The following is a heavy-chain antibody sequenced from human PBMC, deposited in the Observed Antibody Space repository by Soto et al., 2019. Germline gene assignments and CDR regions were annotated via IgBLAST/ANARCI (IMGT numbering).Heavy chain of an antibody. CDR1: GFTFDDYA. CDR3: AKAERRYGDYDSAFDI. CDR2: ISWNSGSI. J-gene: IGHJ3*02. V-gene: IGHV3-9*01. D-gene: IGHD4-17*01. Sequence: DVQLVESGGGLVQPGRSLRLSCAASGFTFDDYAMHWVRQAPGKGLEWVSGISWNSGSIGYADSVKGRFTISRDNAKNSLYLQMNSLRAEDTALYYCAKAERRYGDYDSAFDIWGQGTMVTVSS.